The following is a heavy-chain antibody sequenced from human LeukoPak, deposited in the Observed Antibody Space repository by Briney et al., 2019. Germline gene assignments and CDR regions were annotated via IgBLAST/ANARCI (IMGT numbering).Heavy chain of an antibody. CDR3: ARDCGSTSCYTSAFDI. Sequence: PSETLSLTCAVSGGSISSSNWWSWVRQPPGKGLEWIGEIYHSGSTNYNPSLKSRVTISVDKSKNQFSLKLSSVTAADTAVYYCARDCGSTSCYTSAFDIWGQGTMVTVSS. CDR2: IYHSGST. J-gene: IGHJ3*02. CDR1: GGSISSSNW. D-gene: IGHD2-2*02. V-gene: IGHV4-4*02.